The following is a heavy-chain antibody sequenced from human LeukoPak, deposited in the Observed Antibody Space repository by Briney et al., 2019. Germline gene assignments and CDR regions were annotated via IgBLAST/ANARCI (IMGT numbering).Heavy chain of an antibody. Sequence: GGSLRLSCAASGFTFSSYSMNWVRQAPGKGLEWVSYISSSSSTIYYADSVKGRFTISRDNSKNTVYLQMNSLRADDTAVYYCARDRDSGYDDDAFDIWGQGTMVSVSS. V-gene: IGHV3-48*01. CDR1: GFTFSSYS. CDR3: ARDRDSGYDDDAFDI. J-gene: IGHJ3*02. CDR2: ISSSSSTI. D-gene: IGHD5-12*01.